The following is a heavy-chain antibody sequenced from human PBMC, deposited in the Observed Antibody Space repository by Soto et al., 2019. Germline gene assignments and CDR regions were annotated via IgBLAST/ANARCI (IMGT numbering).Heavy chain of an antibody. CDR2: IYYSGST. CDR3: ARSPLLDVLAHYYFDY. Sequence: SETLSLTCTVSGGSISSGGYYWSWIRQHPGKGLEWIGYIYYSGSTYYNPSLKSRVTISVDTSKNQFSLKLSSVTAADTAVYYCARSPLLDVLAHYYFDYWGQGTLVTVSS. J-gene: IGHJ4*02. CDR1: GGSISSGGYY. V-gene: IGHV4-31*03. D-gene: IGHD2-15*01.